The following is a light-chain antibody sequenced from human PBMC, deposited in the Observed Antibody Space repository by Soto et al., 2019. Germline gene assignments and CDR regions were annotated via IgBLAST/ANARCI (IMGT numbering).Light chain of an antibody. V-gene: IGLV2-14*01. CDR2: DVS. J-gene: IGLJ2*01. CDR1: SSDVGGYNY. Sequence: QSVLTQPASVSGSPGQSITISCSGTSSDVGGYNYVSWYQQNPGKAPKVMIYDVSSRPSGVSERFSGSKSGNTASLTISGLQAEDEGDYYFSSYTGSSTLVFGGGTQLTVL. CDR3: SSYTGSSTLV.